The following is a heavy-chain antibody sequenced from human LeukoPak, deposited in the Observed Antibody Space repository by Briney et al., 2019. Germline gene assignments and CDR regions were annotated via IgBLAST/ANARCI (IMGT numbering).Heavy chain of an antibody. D-gene: IGHD6-19*01. CDR3: ARWRSYSSGSRYFDY. V-gene: IGHV4-4*02. Sequence: PSGTLSLTCAVSGGSISSNNWWSWVRPPPGKGLEWIGEIYHSGSTNYNPSLKSRVTISVDTSKNQFSLKLSSVTAADTAVYYCARWRSYSSGSRYFDYWGQGTLVTVSS. CDR2: IYHSGST. CDR1: GGSISSNNW. J-gene: IGHJ4*02.